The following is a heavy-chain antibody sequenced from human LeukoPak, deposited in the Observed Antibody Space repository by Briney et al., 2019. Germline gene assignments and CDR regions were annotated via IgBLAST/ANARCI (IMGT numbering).Heavy chain of an antibody. V-gene: IGHV1-58*02. J-gene: IGHJ2*01. D-gene: IGHD1-26*01. CDR2: IVVGNGNT. CDR1: GFTFTNSA. Sequence: SVKVSCKAAGFTFTNSAMQWVRQARGQRLEWIGWIVVGNGNTNYAQKFQERVTITSDMSTTTAYMVLSSLRSEDTAVYYCAAVGATTFWYFDLWGRGTLVTVSS. CDR3: AAVGATTFWYFDL.